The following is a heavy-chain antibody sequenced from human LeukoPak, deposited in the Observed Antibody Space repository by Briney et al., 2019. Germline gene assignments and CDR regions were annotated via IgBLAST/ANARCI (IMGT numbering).Heavy chain of an antibody. CDR2: INPSGGST. Sequence: SXXVSCKASGYTFTSYYMHWVRQAPGQGLEWMGIINPSGGSTSYAKKFQGRVTMTRDTSTSTVYMELSSLRSEDTAVYYCARDLRDRRWVPFDYWGQGTLVTVSS. CDR1: GYTFTSYY. J-gene: IGHJ4*02. V-gene: IGHV1-46*01. CDR3: ARDLRDRRWVPFDY. D-gene: IGHD4-23*01.